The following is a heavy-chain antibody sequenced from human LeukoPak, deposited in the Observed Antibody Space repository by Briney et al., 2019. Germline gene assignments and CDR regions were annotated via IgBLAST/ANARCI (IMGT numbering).Heavy chain of an antibody. CDR3: ARGGGRYRSNAFDI. J-gene: IGHJ3*02. D-gene: IGHD3-16*02. CDR1: GYTFTSYD. CDR2: MNPNSGNT. Sequence: GASVKVSCKASGYTFTSYDINWVRQATGQGLEWMGWMNPNSGNTGYAQKFQGRVTMTRDTSISTAYMALSSVSSEETAVYYCARGGGRYRSNAFDIWGQGTMVTVSS. V-gene: IGHV1-8*01.